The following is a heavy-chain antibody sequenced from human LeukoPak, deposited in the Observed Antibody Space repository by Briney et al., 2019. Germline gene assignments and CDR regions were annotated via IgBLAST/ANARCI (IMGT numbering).Heavy chain of an antibody. CDR3: AGRTASQCLVPRAGLIY. D-gene: IGHD6-19*01. CDR2: ISYDGRDT. CDR1: GFTFGSYY. Sequence: GRSLRLSCAASGFTFGSYYMHWVRQAPGKGLECVAGISYDGRDTYYADSVQGQFTIPRDNSKKTLYLQRNSLRGDVTAVYYCAGRTASQCLVPRAGLIYWGQGHLVRVSS. V-gene: IGHV3-30*03. J-gene: IGHJ4*02.